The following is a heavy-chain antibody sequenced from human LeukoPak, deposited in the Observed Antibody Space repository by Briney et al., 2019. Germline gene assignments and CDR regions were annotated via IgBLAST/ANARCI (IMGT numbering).Heavy chain of an antibody. J-gene: IGHJ4*02. D-gene: IGHD2-15*01. CDR2: ISRTSAYI. CDR1: GFDFNSYA. CDR3: ARDERRYCSDGSCYPGDY. V-gene: IGHV3-21*01. Sequence: PGGSLRLSCVASGFDFNSYAMKWVRQAPGKGLEWVAAISRTSAYIYYSDSLKGRFTVSRDNARNSVYLQMDRLRAEDTAFYYCARDERRYCSDGSCYPGDYWGQGTLVTVSS.